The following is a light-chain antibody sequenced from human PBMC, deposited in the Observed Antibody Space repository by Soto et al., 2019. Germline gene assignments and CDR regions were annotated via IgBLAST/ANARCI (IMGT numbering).Light chain of an antibody. CDR1: ESIRDY. J-gene: IGKJ5*01. Sequence: DIQMTQSPSSLSASVGERLTITYRASESIRDYLNWYQQKPGKAPNLLIYAASNLQSGVPSRFSGGGSGTDFTLTISSLQPEDFATYYCQQSYNIPRTFGQGTRLEIK. CDR2: AAS. CDR3: QQSYNIPRT. V-gene: IGKV1-39*01.